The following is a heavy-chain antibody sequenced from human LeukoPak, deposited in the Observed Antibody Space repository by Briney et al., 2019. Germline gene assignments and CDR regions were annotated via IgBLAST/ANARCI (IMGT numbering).Heavy chain of an antibody. Sequence: GGSLRLSCAASGFSFSNYNMNWVRQAPGKGLEWVSYISSGSSTMYYADSVKGRFSISRDNAKKSLYLQMNSLRAEDTAVYYCARDHHRRLYDSQARDTFDIWGQGTMVTVSS. CDR3: ARDHHRRLYDSQARDTFDI. D-gene: IGHD3-22*01. V-gene: IGHV3-48*01. J-gene: IGHJ3*02. CDR1: GFSFSNYN. CDR2: ISSGSSTM.